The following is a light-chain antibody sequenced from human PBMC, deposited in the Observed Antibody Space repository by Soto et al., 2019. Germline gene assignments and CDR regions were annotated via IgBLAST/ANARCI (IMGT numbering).Light chain of an antibody. V-gene: IGKV3-20*01. CDR2: GAS. CDR3: QQYDSSPWT. CDR1: QSVNRNY. Sequence: EIVLTQSPGTLSLSPGERATLSCRASQSVNRNYLAWFQHKPGQAPRLLIYGASSRATGIPDRFSGSGSGTHFTLTISRLEPEDFAVYFCQQYDSSPWTFGQGTKVQIK. J-gene: IGKJ1*01.